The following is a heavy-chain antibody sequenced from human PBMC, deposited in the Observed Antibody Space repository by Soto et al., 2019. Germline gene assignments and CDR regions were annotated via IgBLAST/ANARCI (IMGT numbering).Heavy chain of an antibody. V-gene: IGHV3-33*01. Sequence: QVQLVESGGGVVQPGRSLRLSCAASGFMFSNHGMHWVRQAPGKGLEWVAVIWSDGNNRYYAESVKGRFTISRDNSKNTVYLQMNSLRAEDTAVYYCVRGDNWNDEASDYWGRGTLVTVSS. J-gene: IGHJ4*02. CDR2: IWSDGNNR. CDR1: GFMFSNHG. CDR3: VRGDNWNDEASDY. D-gene: IGHD1-1*01.